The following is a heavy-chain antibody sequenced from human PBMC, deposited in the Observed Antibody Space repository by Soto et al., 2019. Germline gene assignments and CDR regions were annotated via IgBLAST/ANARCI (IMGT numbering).Heavy chain of an antibody. J-gene: IGHJ4*02. CDR2: VNWNGGST. V-gene: IGHV3-20*04. CDR1: GFTFDDYG. Sequence: VGSLRLSCAASGFTFDDYGMSWARQAPGKGLEWVSGVNWNGGSTGCADSVKGRFTISRDNAKNSLYLQMNSLRAEDTAFYYCVRGASLNFDYWGQGTLVTVSS. CDR3: VRGASLNFDY. D-gene: IGHD1-26*01.